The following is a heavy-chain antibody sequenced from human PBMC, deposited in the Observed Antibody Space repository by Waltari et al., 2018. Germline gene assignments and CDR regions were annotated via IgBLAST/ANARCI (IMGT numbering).Heavy chain of an antibody. D-gene: IGHD3-3*01. J-gene: IGHJ4*02. Sequence: QVQLVQSGAEVKEPGASVKVSCKASGYTFIDSYIHWVRQATGQGLEWVGCMNPTSGNTGYAQKFQGTVTMTRNTSISTAYIELSSLGSEDTAVYYCARGDFWSGYYAGGDYWGQGTLVTVSS. V-gene: IGHV1-8*02. CDR2: MNPTSGNT. CDR1: GYTFIDSY. CDR3: ARGDFWSGYYAGGDY.